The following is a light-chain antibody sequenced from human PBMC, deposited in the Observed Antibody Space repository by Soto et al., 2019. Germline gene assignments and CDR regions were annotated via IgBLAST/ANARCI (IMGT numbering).Light chain of an antibody. V-gene: IGKV3-15*01. CDR3: QQYNDWVT. CDR2: GAS. J-gene: IGKJ1*01. Sequence: EIVMTQSPATLSSSPGERATLSCRASQSVSSNLAWYQQKPGQPPRLLIYGASTRATGIPARFSGSGSGTVFTPTINGLQSDVFAFYYCQQYNDWVTFGQGTKVE. CDR1: QSVSSN.